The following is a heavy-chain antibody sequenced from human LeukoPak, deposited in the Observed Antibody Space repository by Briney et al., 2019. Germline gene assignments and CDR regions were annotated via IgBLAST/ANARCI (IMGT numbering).Heavy chain of an antibody. CDR2: INGSGGGT. Sequence: GGSLRLSCAASGFTFSSSAMSWVRQAPGKGLEWVSAINGSGGGTYYADSVTGRFTISRDNSKNTLYLQMNSLSDEDTALYYCAKDLGVIIKGYYHYYMDVWGKGTPVTVSS. J-gene: IGHJ6*03. CDR3: AKDLGVIIKGYYHYYMDV. V-gene: IGHV3-23*01. CDR1: GFTFSSSA. D-gene: IGHD3-22*01.